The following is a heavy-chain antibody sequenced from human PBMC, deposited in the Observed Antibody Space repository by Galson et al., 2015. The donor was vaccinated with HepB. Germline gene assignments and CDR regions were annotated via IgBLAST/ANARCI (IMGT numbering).Heavy chain of an antibody. J-gene: IGHJ5*02. CDR2: IKQDGSEK. D-gene: IGHD2-15*01. CDR1: GFTFSSYW. Sequence: SLRLSCAASGFTFSSYWMSWVRQAPGKGLEWVANIKQDGSEKYYVDSVKGRFTISRDNAKNSLYLQMNSLRAEDTAVYYCATTCSGGRCNSWGWFDPWGQGTLVTVSS. CDR3: ATTCSGGRCNSWGWFDP. V-gene: IGHV3-7*03.